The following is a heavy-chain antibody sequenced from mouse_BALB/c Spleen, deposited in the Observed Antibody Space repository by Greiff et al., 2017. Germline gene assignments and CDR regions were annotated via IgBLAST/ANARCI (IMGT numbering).Heavy chain of an antibody. CDR2: ISSGGST. CDR3: ARGGAYWYFDV. CDR1: GFTFSSYA. Sequence: EVKVVDSGGGLVKPGGSLKLSCAASGFTFSSYAMSWVRQTPEKRLEWVASISSGGSTYYPDSVKGRFTISRDNARNILYLQMSSLRSEDTAMYYGARGGAYWYFDVWGAGTTVTVSS. J-gene: IGHJ1*01. V-gene: IGHV5-6-5*01.